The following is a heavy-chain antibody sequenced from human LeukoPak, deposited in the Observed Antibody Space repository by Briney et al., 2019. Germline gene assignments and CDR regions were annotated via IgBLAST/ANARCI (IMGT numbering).Heavy chain of an antibody. D-gene: IGHD5-24*01. CDR2: ISSSGSTI. V-gene: IGHV3-11*04. Sequence: SGGSLRLSCAASGFTFSDYYMSWIRQAPGKGLEWVSYISSSGSTIYYADSVKGRFTISRDNAKNSLYLQMNSLRAEDTAVYYCASRDGYNYPPRDYWGQGTLVTVSS. CDR3: ASRDGYNYPPRDY. CDR1: GFTFSDYY. J-gene: IGHJ4*02.